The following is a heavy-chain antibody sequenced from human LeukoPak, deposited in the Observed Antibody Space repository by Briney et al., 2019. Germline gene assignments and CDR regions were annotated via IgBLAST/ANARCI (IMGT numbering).Heavy chain of an antibody. CDR3: ARGSANYYGSGAGPTRP. CDR1: GFTFSSYW. CDR2: INQDGSEK. V-gene: IGHV3-7*01. D-gene: IGHD3-10*01. J-gene: IGHJ5*02. Sequence: PGGSLRLSCAASGFTFSSYWMSWVRQAPGKGLEWVANINQDGSEKYYVDSVKGRFTISRDNAKNSLYLQMNSLRAEDTAVYYCARGSANYYGSGAGPTRPWGQGTLVTVSS.